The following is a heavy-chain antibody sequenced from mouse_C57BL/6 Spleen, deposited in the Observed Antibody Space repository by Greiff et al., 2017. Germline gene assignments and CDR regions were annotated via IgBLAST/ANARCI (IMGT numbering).Heavy chain of an antibody. Sequence: VQLQQPGAELVKPGASVKLSCKASGYTFTSYWMHWVKQRPGQGLEWIGMIHPNSGSTNYNEKFKSKATLTVDKSSSTAYMQLSSLTSEDSAVXYCAREKTGTLLDYWGQGTTLTVSS. J-gene: IGHJ2*01. CDR1: GYTFTSYW. D-gene: IGHD4-1*01. V-gene: IGHV1-64*01. CDR3: AREKTGTLLDY. CDR2: IHPNSGST.